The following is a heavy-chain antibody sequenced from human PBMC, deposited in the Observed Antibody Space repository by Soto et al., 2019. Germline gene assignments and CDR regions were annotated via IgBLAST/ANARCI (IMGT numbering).Heavy chain of an antibody. V-gene: IGHV4-31*03. CDR1: GESISSGGYY. J-gene: IGHJ4*02. Sequence: QVQLQESGPGLVKPSQTLSHTCSVSGESISSGGYYWRWIRHHPGKGVEWIGYIYDSESAYYNPSLKSRVTISMDTSKNHFAMRLSSVTAADTAVYYCARASSSSSAADYWGQGTLATVSS. D-gene: IGHD6-6*01. CDR2: IYDSESA. CDR3: ARASSSSSAADY.